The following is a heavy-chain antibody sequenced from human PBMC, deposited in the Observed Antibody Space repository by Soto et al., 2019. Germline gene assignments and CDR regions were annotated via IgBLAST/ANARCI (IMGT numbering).Heavy chain of an antibody. J-gene: IGHJ4*02. Sequence: GSLRLSCAASVFTFSTYWMDWVRQTPGKGLEWVANINQDGSEKNYVDSVKGRFTISRDNAQNTLYLQMNSLTAEDSALYYCSRSLDSWGQGTLVTVSS. V-gene: IGHV3-7*01. CDR1: VFTFSTYW. CDR3: SRSLDS. CDR2: INQDGSEK.